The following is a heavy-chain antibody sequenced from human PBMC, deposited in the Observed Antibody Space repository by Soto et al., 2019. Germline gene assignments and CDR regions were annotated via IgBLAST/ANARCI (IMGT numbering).Heavy chain of an antibody. D-gene: IGHD2-2*01. J-gene: IGHJ6*02. CDR2: LTTSSSSI. Sequence: GKLVESGGGCVQPGGSMRLSCAASGFRFSTYDMNWVRPAPGKGLEWLSYLTTSSSSIKYADSVKSRFTVSRDDAKNSLDLHMSSLRDDDTAVYYCARDPQRGSSGLDVWGQGTKVSVSS. V-gene: IGHV3-48*02. CDR1: GFRFSTYD. CDR3: ARDPQRGSSGLDV.